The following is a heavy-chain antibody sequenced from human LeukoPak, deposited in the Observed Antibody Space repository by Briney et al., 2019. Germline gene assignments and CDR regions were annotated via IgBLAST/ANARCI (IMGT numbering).Heavy chain of an antibody. CDR2: IYHSGST. D-gene: IGHD6-13*01. J-gene: IGHJ4*02. CDR1: GGSISSRNW. CDR3: ARGPNFIAAAKTGYFDY. Sequence: PSETLSLTCAVSGGSISSRNWWSWVRQPPGKGLEWIGEIYHSGSTNYNPSLKSRVTTSVDKSKNQFSLKLSSVTAADTAVYYCARGPNFIAAAKTGYFDYWGQGTLVTVSS. V-gene: IGHV4-4*02.